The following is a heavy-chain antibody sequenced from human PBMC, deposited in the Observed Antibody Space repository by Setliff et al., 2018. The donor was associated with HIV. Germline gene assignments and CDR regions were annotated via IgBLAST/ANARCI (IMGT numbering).Heavy chain of an antibody. V-gene: IGHV3-15*01. CDR3: TTRGITMIVVVITYYWYFDL. Sequence: GSLRLSCAASGFTFSNAWMSWVRQAPGKGLEWVGRIKSKTDGGTTDYAAPVKGRFTISRDDSKNTLYLQMNSLKTEDTAVYYCTTRGITMIVVVITYYWYFDLWGRGTLVTVSS. J-gene: IGHJ2*01. CDR2: IKSKTDGGTT. D-gene: IGHD3-22*01. CDR1: GFTFSNAW.